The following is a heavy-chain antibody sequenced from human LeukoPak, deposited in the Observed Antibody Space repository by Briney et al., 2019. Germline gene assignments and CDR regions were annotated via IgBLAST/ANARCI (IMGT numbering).Heavy chain of an antibody. D-gene: IGHD3-10*01. V-gene: IGHV3-7*01. CDR1: GFTFSNSW. CDR3: ARSYGSGMFGMDV. CDR2: IKPDGSAQ. J-gene: IGHJ6*02. Sequence: GGSLRLSCAASGFTFSNSWMSWVRQAPGKGLEWVATIKPDGSAQYYADSVKGRFTISRDNSKNTLYLQMNSLRAEDTAVYYCARSYGSGMFGMDVWGQGTTVTVSS.